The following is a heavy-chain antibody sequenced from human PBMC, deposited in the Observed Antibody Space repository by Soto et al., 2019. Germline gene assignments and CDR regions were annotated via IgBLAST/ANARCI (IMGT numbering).Heavy chain of an antibody. J-gene: IGHJ6*03. D-gene: IGHD6-13*01. CDR2: VYYSGNT. V-gene: IGHV4-59*01. Sequence: QVQLQESGPGLVKPSETLSLTCTVSGGSISPYYWSWIRQPPGKGLEWIGYVYYSGNTNYNPSLESRVTISVDMSRNRFSLNLTSATAADTAVYYCARKGAAASYAHYYMDVWGRGTAVTVSS. CDR3: ARKGAAASYAHYYMDV. CDR1: GGSISPYY.